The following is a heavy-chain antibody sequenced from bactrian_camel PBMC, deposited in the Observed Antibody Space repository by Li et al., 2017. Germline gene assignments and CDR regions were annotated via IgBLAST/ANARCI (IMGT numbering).Heavy chain of an antibody. V-gene: IGHV3S53*01. J-gene: IGHJ6*01. D-gene: IGHD4*01. CDR1: GLTTNRAC. CDR3: AARRGSVTGDYAPIVADFGY. Sequence: HVQLVESGGDSVQAGGSLRLSCVGNGLTTNRACMAWFRQAPGKEQEQVATITANGRTTYADSVKGRFTISRDNDKNTVQLHIDSLKPEDSAMYYCAARRGSVTGDYAPIVADFGYWGQGTQVTVS. CDR2: ITANGRT.